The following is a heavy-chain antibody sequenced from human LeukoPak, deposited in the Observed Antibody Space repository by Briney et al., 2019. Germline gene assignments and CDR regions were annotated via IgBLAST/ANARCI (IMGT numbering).Heavy chain of an antibody. D-gene: IGHD6-19*01. CDR3: ARGRYSNGWYYFDY. V-gene: IGHV4-59*01. CDR2: IYYSGGT. CDR1: GGSISSYY. Sequence: SSETLSLTCTVSGGSISSYYWSWIRQPPGKGLEWIGYIYYSGGTNYNPSLKSRVTISIDTSKNQFSLKLSSLTAADTAVYYCARGRYSNGWYYFDYWGQGTLVTVSS. J-gene: IGHJ4*02.